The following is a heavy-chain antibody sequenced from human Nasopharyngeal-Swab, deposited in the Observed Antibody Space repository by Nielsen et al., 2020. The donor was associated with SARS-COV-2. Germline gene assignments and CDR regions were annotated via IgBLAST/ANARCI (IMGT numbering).Heavy chain of an antibody. Sequence: GVLKISCAASGFTFSSYAMSWVRQAPGKGLEWVSAISGSGGSTYYADSVKGRFTISRDNSKNTLYLQMNSLRAEDTAVYYCAKALYDFWYYYGMDVWGQGTTVTVSS. CDR3: AKALYDFWYYYGMDV. J-gene: IGHJ6*02. CDR2: ISGSGGST. V-gene: IGHV3-23*01. D-gene: IGHD3-3*01. CDR1: GFTFSSYA.